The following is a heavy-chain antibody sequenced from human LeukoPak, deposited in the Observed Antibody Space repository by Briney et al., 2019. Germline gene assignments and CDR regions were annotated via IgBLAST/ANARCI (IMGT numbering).Heavy chain of an antibody. V-gene: IGHV4-39*01. D-gene: IGHD6-13*01. CDR3: AHREHSSSWYRGYYFDY. CDR2: IYYSGST. Sequence: SETLSLTCTVSGGSISSSSYYWGWIRQPPGKGREWIVSIYYSGSTYYNPSLKSRVTISVDTSKNQFSPKLSSVTAADTAVYYCAHREHSSSWYRGYYFDYWGQGTLVTVSS. CDR1: GGSISSSSYY. J-gene: IGHJ4*02.